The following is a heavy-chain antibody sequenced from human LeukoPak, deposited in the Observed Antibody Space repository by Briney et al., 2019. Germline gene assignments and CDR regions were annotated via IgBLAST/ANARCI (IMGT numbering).Heavy chain of an antibody. J-gene: IGHJ1*01. CDR2: ISGSGGGT. Sequence: GGSLRLSCAASGFTFSSYAMSWVRQAPGRGLEWVSAISGSGGGTYYADSVKGRFTISRDNSKNTLYLQMNSLRAEDTAVYYCAKDKIVVVPAAIPELNFQHWGQGTLVTVSS. V-gene: IGHV3-23*01. CDR1: GFTFSSYA. D-gene: IGHD2-2*01. CDR3: AKDKIVVVPAAIPELNFQH.